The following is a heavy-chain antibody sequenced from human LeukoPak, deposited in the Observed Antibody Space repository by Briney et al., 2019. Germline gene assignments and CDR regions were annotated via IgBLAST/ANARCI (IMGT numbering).Heavy chain of an antibody. V-gene: IGHV3-21*01. D-gene: IGHD3-10*01. CDR1: GFTFSSYG. CDR2: ISSSSSYI. CDR3: ARDAIYGSGSY. Sequence: GRSLRLSCAASGFTFSSYGMNWVRQAPGKGLEWVSSISSSSSYIYYADSVKGRFTISRDNAKNSLYLQMNSLRAEDTAVYYCARDAIYGSGSYWGQGTLVTVSS. J-gene: IGHJ4*02.